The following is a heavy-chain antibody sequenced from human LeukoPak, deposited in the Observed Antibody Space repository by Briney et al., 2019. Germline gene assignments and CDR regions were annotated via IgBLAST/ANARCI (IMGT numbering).Heavy chain of an antibody. J-gene: IGHJ6*02. CDR1: GFTFWDLA. V-gene: IGHV3-49*04. CDR2: IRRKNYGGTT. CDR3: AREPILLWLYHGMDV. Sequence: GRTLRLSCTVSGFTFWDLAMRGGRRAPGEGGGGVGVIRRKNYGGTTEYAASVKGKYTSSREDTTSIAYLQMNSLKPEDTAVYYCAREPILLWLYHGMDVWGQGTTVPVSS. D-gene: IGHD5-18*01.